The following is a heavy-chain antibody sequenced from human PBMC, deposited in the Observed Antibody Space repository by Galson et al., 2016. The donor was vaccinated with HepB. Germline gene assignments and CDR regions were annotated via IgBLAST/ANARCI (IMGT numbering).Heavy chain of an antibody. CDR2: ISGRADTT. J-gene: IGHJ4*02. CDR3: AKVMARTGYYFAPLFDS. Sequence: SLRLSCAASGFTFSAYAMTWVRQTPGKGLEWVSAISGRADTTYYADSVKGRFTVSRDNSKNTLSLEMNNLRADDTAIHYCAKVMARTGYYFAPLFDSWRQGTLVTGSS. V-gene: IGHV3-23*01. CDR1: GFTFSAYA. D-gene: IGHD3/OR15-3a*01.